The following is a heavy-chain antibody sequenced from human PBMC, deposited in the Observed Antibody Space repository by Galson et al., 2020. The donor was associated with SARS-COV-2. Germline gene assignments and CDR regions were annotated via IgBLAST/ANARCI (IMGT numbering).Heavy chain of an antibody. D-gene: IGHD3-22*01. V-gene: IGHV1-18*04. Sequence: ASVKVSCKASGYTFTTYYISWVRQAPGQGLEWMGWINSYNGNTNYEQKFQGRMTMTTDTPTSTAYMELRRLTYDDTAVYYCATSVIALGARYYYGMGVWGQGTTVTVSS. CDR2: INSYNGNT. J-gene: IGHJ6*02. CDR1: GYTFTTYY. CDR3: ATSVIALGARYYYGMGV.